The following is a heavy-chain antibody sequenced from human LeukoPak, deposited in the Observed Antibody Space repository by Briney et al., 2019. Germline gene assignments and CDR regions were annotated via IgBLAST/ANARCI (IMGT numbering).Heavy chain of an antibody. CDR3: ARQDSGSYYDY. Sequence: PSETLSLTCTVSGGSISSYYWSWIRQPPGKGLEWIGYIYYSGSTNYNPSPKSRVTISVDTSKNQFSLKLSSVTAADTAVYYCARQDSGSYYDYWGQGTLVTVSS. CDR1: GGSISSYY. V-gene: IGHV4-59*08. D-gene: IGHD1-26*01. CDR2: IYYSGST. J-gene: IGHJ4*02.